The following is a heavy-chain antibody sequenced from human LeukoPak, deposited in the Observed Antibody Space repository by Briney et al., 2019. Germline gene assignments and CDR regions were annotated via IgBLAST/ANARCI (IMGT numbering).Heavy chain of an antibody. CDR2: IYYSGST. D-gene: IGHD2-2*01. J-gene: IGHJ4*02. Sequence: SETLSLTCTVSGGSISSSSYYWGWIRQPPGKGLEWIGSIYYSGSTYYNPSLKSRVTISVDTSKNQFSLKLSSVTAADTAVYYCAREARGSTSCYDYWGQGTLVTVSS. CDR3: AREARGSTSCYDY. CDR1: GGSISSSSYY. V-gene: IGHV4-39*02.